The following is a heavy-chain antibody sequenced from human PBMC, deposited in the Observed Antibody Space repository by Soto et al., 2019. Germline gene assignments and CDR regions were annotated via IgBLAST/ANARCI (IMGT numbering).Heavy chain of an antibody. CDR3: ARSVLGYCSGGSCYSYYYGMDV. V-gene: IGHV5-51*01. CDR1: GYSFTSYW. Sequence: GESLKISCKGSGYSFTSYWIGWVRQMHGKGLEWMGIIYPGDSDTRYSPSFQGQVTISADKSISTAYLQWSSLKASDTAMYYCARSVLGYCSGGSCYSYYYGMDVWGQGTTVTVSS. J-gene: IGHJ6*02. D-gene: IGHD2-15*01. CDR2: IYPGDSDT.